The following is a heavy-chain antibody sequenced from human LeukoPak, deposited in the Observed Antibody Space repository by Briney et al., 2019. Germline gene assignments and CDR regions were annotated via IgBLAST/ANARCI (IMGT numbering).Heavy chain of an antibody. Sequence: SQTLSLTCTVSGDSITTVYSWSWIRQSPGKGLEWLGYLFHSGNTYYNPSLKSRVTISVDTSKNQFSLKLSSVTAADTAVYYCARVHTMVRGVMPWGQGTLVTVSS. J-gene: IGHJ5*02. CDR3: ARVHTMVRGVMP. D-gene: IGHD3-10*01. CDR1: GDSITTVYS. V-gene: IGHV4-30-2*05. CDR2: LFHSGNT.